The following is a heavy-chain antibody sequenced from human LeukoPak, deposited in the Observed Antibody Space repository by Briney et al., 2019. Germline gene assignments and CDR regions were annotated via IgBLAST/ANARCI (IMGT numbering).Heavy chain of an antibody. D-gene: IGHD6-19*01. CDR2: ISSSSSTI. CDR1: GFTFSSYS. V-gene: IGHV3-48*01. J-gene: IGHJ5*02. CDR3: AREGLIPTNWFDP. Sequence: GGSLRLSCAASGFTFSSYSMNWVRQTPGKGLEWVSYISSSSSTIYYADSVKGRFTISRDNAKNSLYLQMNSLRAEDTAVYYCAREGLIPTNWFDPWGQGTLVTVSS.